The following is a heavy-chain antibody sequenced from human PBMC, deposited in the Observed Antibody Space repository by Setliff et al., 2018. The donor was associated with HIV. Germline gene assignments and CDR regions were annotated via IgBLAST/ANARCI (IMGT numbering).Heavy chain of an antibody. CDR1: GGSLSSYY. Sequence: SETLSLTCVASGGSLSSYYWNWIRQTPGKGLEWIGEIHPTGHINYNPSYKSRVTVSLDTSKIQFSLKLNSVTAADTGVYYCAAFDSGRDVWGRGTLVTVSS. CDR3: AAFDSGRDV. V-gene: IGHV4-34*01. CDR2: IHPTGHI. D-gene: IGHD6-19*01. J-gene: IGHJ4*02.